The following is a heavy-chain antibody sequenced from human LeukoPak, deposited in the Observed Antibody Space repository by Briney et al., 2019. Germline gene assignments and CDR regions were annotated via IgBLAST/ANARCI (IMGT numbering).Heavy chain of an antibody. Sequence: ASVTVSCKAPGYTFTSYDINWVRQAPGQGLEWMGWMNPNSGNTGYAQKFQGRVTMTRNTSISTAYVELSSLRSEDTAVYYCARVDRGGVTDYWGQGTLVTVSS. CDR1: GYTFTSYD. CDR3: ARVDRGGVTDY. CDR2: MNPNSGNT. D-gene: IGHD3-16*01. V-gene: IGHV1-8*01. J-gene: IGHJ4*02.